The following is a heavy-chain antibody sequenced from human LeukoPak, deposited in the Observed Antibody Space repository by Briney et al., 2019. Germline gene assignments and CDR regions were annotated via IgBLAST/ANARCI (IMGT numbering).Heavy chain of an antibody. CDR1: GYTSFTYW. J-gene: IGHJ3*02. D-gene: IGHD2-2*01. Sequence: GESLKISCQISGYTSFTYWIAWVRQMPGKGLECMGIIYPTDSETRYSPPFQDQVTISADKSISTAYLQWNSLKASDTALYYCASAIVEVPAADHAFDIWGQGTMVIVSS. CDR3: ASAIVEVPAADHAFDI. CDR2: IYPTDSET. V-gene: IGHV5-51*01.